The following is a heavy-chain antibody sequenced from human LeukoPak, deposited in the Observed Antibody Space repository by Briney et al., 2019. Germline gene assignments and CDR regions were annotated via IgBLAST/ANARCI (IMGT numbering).Heavy chain of an antibody. CDR3: TRVTYSSGWCDYFNY. V-gene: IGHV3-49*04. D-gene: IGHD6-19*01. J-gene: IGHJ4*02. CDR2: IRSKAYGGTT. CDR1: GFTFGVYA. Sequence: GGSLRLSCTASGFTFGVYAMSGVRQAPGKGLEWVGFIRSKAYGGTTEYAASVKGRFTISRGDSKSIAYLQMNSLKTEDTAVYYCTRVTYSSGWCDYFNYWGQGTLVTVSS.